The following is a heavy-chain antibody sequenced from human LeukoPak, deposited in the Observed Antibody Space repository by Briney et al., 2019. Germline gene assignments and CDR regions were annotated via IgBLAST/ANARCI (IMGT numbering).Heavy chain of an antibody. CDR2: IIPIFGTA. CDR3: ARRPALYGDYEYYFDY. D-gene: IGHD4-17*01. J-gene: IGHJ4*02. V-gene: IGHV1-69*06. CDR1: GGTISSYT. Sequence: GSSVKVSCKASGGTISSYTISWVRQAPGQGLEWMGGIIPIFGTANYAQKFQGRVTITADKSTSTAYMELSSLRSEDTAVYYCARRPALYGDYEYYFDYWGQGTLVTVSS.